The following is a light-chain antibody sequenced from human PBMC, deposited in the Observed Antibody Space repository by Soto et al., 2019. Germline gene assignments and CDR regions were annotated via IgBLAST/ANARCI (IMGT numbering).Light chain of an antibody. CDR2: SSN. CDR3: AAWDDSLNGAV. CDR1: SSNIGRNT. Sequence: QPVLTQPPSASGTPGQRVIISCSGSSSNIGRNTVNWYQQLPGTAPKLLIYSSNQRPSGVPDRFSGSKSGTSASLAISGLQSEDEADYYCAAWDDSLNGAVFGGGTQLTVL. J-gene: IGLJ7*01. V-gene: IGLV1-44*01.